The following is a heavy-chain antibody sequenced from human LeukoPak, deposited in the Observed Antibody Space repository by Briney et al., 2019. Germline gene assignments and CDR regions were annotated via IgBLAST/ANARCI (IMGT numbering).Heavy chain of an antibody. CDR1: GFTFSSYA. CDR2: ISGSGGST. V-gene: IGHV3-23*01. J-gene: IGHJ5*02. CDR3: AKDRVGSTYLPGNWFDP. D-gene: IGHD1-26*01. Sequence: GGSLRLSCAASGFTFSSYAMSWVRQAPGKGLEWVSAISGSGGSTYYADSVKGRFTISRDNSKNTLYLQMNSLRAEDTAVYYCAKDRVGSTYLPGNWFDPWGQGTLVTVSS.